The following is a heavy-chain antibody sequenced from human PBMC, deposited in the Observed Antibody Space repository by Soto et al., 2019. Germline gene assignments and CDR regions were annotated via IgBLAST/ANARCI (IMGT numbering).Heavy chain of an antibody. CDR2: IYYSGST. V-gene: IGHV4-59*08. CDR1: GGSISSYY. D-gene: IGHD1-20*01. Sequence: PSETLSLTCTVSGGSISSYYWSWIRQPPGKGLEWIGYIYYSGSTNYNPSLKSRVTISVDTSKNQFSLKLSSVTAADTAVYYCARLAITGTPFNDYWGQGTLVTVSS. J-gene: IGHJ4*02. CDR3: ARLAITGTPFNDY.